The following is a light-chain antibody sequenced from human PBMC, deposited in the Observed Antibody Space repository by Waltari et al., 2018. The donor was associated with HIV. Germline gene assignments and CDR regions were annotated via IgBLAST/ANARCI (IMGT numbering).Light chain of an antibody. V-gene: IGKV2-30*01. Sequence: DVAMTQSPLSLPVTLGQPASISCRSSQSLVYSDGYTYLDWIQQRPGRSPRRLIYEVSKRDAGVPDRFSGSGSGTNFTLKISRVEAEDVGIYYCMQGTHWPRTFGQGTKVEIK. CDR1: QSLVYSDGYTY. CDR2: EVS. CDR3: MQGTHWPRT. J-gene: IGKJ1*01.